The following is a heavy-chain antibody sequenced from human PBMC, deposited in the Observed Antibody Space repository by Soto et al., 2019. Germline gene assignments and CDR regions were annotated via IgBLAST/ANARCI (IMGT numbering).Heavy chain of an antibody. V-gene: IGHV3-74*01. D-gene: IGHD6-19*01. CDR2: INSDGSST. Sequence: PGGSXRLSCAASGFTFSSYWMHWVRQAPGKGLVWVSRINSDGSSTSYADSVKGRFTISRDNAKNTLYLQMNSLRAEDTAVYYCARALTYSSGTDPYYYYGMDVWSQGTTVTVSS. CDR3: ARALTYSSGTDPYYYYGMDV. J-gene: IGHJ6*02. CDR1: GFTFSSYW.